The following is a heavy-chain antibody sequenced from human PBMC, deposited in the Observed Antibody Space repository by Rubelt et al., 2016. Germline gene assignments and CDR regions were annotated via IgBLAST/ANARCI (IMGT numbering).Heavy chain of an antibody. J-gene: IGHJ6*02. Sequence: QVQLVQSGAEVKKPGASVKVSCKVSGYTLTELSMHWVRQAPGKGLEWMGGFDPEDGETIYAQKFKGRVTMTEETLTDTAYMELSSLGSEETAVYYCARIPTLQTDVWGQGTTVTVSS. CDR1: GYTLTELS. V-gene: IGHV1-24*01. CDR2: FDPEDGET. D-gene: IGHD4-11*01. CDR3: ARIPTLQTDV.